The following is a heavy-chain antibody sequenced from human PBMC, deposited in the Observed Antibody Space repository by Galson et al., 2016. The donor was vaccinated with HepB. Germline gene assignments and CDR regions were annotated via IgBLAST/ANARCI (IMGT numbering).Heavy chain of an antibody. CDR2: IWYDGSNK. J-gene: IGHJ4*02. V-gene: IGHV3-33*01. D-gene: IGHD3-22*01. CDR1: GFTFSSYG. Sequence: SLRLSCAASGFTFSSYGMHWVRQAPGKGLEWVAVIWYDGSNKYYADSVKGRFTISRDNSKNTLYLQMNSLRAEDTAVYYCARDRPPYYYDSSGLGYWGQGTLVTVSS. CDR3: ARDRPPYYYDSSGLGY.